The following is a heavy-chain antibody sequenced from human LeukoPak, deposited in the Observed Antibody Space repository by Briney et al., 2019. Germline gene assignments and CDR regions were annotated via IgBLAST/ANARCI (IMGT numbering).Heavy chain of an antibody. CDR1: GYTLTELS. J-gene: IGHJ3*02. CDR2: FDPEDGET. V-gene: IGHV1-24*01. D-gene: IGHD2-2*02. CDR3: ARGWDCSSTSCYKGAFDI. Sequence: GASVKVSCKVSGYTLTELSMHWVRQAPGKGLEWMGGFDPEDGETIYAQKFQGRVTMTEDTSTDTAYMELSSLRSEDTAVYYCARGWDCSSTSCYKGAFDIWGQGTMVTVSS.